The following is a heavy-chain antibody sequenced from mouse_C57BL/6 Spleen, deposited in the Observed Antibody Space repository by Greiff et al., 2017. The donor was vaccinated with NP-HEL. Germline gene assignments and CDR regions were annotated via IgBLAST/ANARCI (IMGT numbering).Heavy chain of an antibody. V-gene: IGHV1-64*01. Sequence: VQLQQPGAELVKPGASVKLSCKASGYTFTSYWMHWVKQRPGQGLEWIGMIHPNSGSTNYNEKFKSKATLTVDKSSSTAYMQLSSLTSEDSAVYYCARGVTTVAYWCFDVWGTGTTVTVSS. CDR1: GYTFTSYW. CDR3: ARGVTTVAYWCFDV. J-gene: IGHJ1*03. CDR2: IHPNSGST. D-gene: IGHD1-1*01.